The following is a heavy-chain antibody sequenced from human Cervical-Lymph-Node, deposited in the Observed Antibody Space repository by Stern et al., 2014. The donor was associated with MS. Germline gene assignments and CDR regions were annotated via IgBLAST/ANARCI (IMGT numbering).Heavy chain of an antibody. CDR1: AYTFTGYY. V-gene: IGHV1-2*06. Sequence: EHLVESGAEVKKPGASMNVSCKASAYTFTGYYIPWVRKAHGKGLEWMGRINPNRGGPSYAQKVQGRVTMTRDTSISTAYVELTRLTSDDTAVYYCARGGDFDAFDIWGQGTMVTVSS. CDR3: ARGGDFDAFDI. CDR2: INPNRGGP. J-gene: IGHJ3*02. D-gene: IGHD2-21*02.